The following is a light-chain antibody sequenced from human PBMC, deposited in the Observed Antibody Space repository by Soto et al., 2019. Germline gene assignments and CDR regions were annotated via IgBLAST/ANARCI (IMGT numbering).Light chain of an antibody. V-gene: IGLV2-14*01. CDR1: SSDVGGYNY. J-gene: IGLJ2*01. Sequence: QSALTQPASVSGSPGQSITFSCTGTSSDVGGYNYVSWYQQHPGKAPKLMIYEVSNRPSGVSNRFSGSKSGNTASLTISGLQAEDEADYYCSSYTSSSTLVVFGGGTKLTV. CDR3: SSYTSSSTLVV. CDR2: EVS.